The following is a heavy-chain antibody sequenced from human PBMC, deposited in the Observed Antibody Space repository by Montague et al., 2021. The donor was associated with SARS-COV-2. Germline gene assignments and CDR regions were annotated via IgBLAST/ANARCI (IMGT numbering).Heavy chain of an antibody. Sequence: TLSLTCTDSGGSISSGGYYWSWIRQHPGKGLEWIGYIYYSGSTYYNPSLKSRVTISVDTSKNQFSLKLSSVTAADTAVYYCARAEGGYGGSWFDPWGQGTLVTVSS. J-gene: IGHJ5*02. CDR2: IYYSGST. V-gene: IGHV4-31*03. CDR3: ARAEGGYGGSWFDP. CDR1: GGSISSGGYY. D-gene: IGHD4-23*01.